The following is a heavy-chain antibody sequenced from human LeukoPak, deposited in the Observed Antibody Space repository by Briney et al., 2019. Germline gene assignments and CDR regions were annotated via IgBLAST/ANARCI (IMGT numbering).Heavy chain of an antibody. CDR3: ARGRGYSYGDFDY. Sequence: PSETLSLTCAVSGGSISSGGYSWSWIRQPPGKGLEWVGYIYHSGSTYYNPSLKSRVTISVDRSKNQFSLKLSSVTAADTAVYYCARGRGYSYGDFDYWGQGTLVTVSS. J-gene: IGHJ4*02. CDR2: IYHSGST. V-gene: IGHV4-30-2*01. D-gene: IGHD5-18*01. CDR1: GGSISSGGYS.